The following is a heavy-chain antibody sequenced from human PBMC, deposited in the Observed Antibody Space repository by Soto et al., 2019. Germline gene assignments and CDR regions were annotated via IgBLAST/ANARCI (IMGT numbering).Heavy chain of an antibody. V-gene: IGHV1-18*01. CDR2: SSAFNGNT. CDR3: ARDRGVAPPVAGNTHYYYYMDV. J-gene: IGHJ6*03. CDR1: GYSFTNYG. Sequence: QDQLVQSGAEVKKPGASVTVSCNASGYSFTNYGITWVRQAPGQGLEWLGWSSAFNGNTHYAQKVQGRVTMTTDASTSTAYMELRSLRSDDTAVYYCARDRGVAPPVAGNTHYYYYMDVWGKGTTVTVSS. D-gene: IGHD6-19*01.